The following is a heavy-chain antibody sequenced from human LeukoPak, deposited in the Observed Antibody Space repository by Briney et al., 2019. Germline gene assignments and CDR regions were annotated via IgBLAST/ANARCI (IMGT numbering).Heavy chain of an antibody. CDR1: GYTFTSYY. Sequence: ASLKVSCKASGYTFTSYYMHWVRQAPGQGLEWMGIINPSGGSTSYAQKFQGRVTMTRDMSTSTVYMELSSLRSEDTAVYYCARNPGRGAFDYWGQGTPVTVSS. D-gene: IGHD1-26*01. CDR3: ARNPGRGAFDY. V-gene: IGHV1-46*01. CDR2: INPSGGST. J-gene: IGHJ4*02.